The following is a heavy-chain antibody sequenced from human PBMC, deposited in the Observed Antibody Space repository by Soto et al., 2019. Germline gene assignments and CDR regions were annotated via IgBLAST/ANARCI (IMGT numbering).Heavy chain of an antibody. CDR3: ARDLHSGGKYWYFDI. CDR2: SNSFSGDT. Sequence: QVQLVQSGAEVKKPGASVKVSCKASGSTFTHYGITWVRQAPGQGLEWMGWSNSFSGDTNYPQKLQGRFTMTTDTSTNTVYMELRTLRSDDTAVYYCARDLHSGGKYWYFDIWGRGTLVTVSS. CDR1: GSTFTHYG. V-gene: IGHV1-18*01. D-gene: IGHD2-15*01. J-gene: IGHJ2*01.